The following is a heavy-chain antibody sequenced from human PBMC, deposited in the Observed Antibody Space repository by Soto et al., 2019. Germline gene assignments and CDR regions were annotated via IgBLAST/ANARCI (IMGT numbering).Heavy chain of an antibody. CDR2: INPNSGGT. D-gene: IGHD1-26*01. CDR3: ARDRGVGATDSDAFDI. Sequence: ASVKVSCKASGYTFTGYYMHWVRQAPGQGLEWMGWINPNSGGTNYAQEFQGWVTMTRDTSISTAYMELSRLRSDDTAVYYCARDRGVGATDSDAFDIWGQGTMVTVSS. V-gene: IGHV1-2*04. CDR1: GYTFTGYY. J-gene: IGHJ3*02.